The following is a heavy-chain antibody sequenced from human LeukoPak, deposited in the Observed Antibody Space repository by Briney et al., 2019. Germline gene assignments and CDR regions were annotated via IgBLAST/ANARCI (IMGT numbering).Heavy chain of an antibody. Sequence: EASVKVSCKASGYTFTSYDINWVRQATGQGLEWMGWMNPNSGNTGYAQKFQGRVTMTRNTSISTAYMELSSLRSEDTAVYYCARGQKRSTYYDFWSGYYPPLYFDYWGQGTLVTLSS. J-gene: IGHJ4*02. V-gene: IGHV1-8*01. CDR2: MNPNSGNT. D-gene: IGHD3-3*01. CDR1: GYTFTSYD. CDR3: ARGQKRSTYYDFWSGYYPPLYFDY.